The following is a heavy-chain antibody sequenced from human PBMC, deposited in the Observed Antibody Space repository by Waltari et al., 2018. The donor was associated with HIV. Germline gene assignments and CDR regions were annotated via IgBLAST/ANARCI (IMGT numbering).Heavy chain of an antibody. CDR1: GRSISSGSNY. CDR2: IYTSETA. D-gene: IGHD5-18*01. V-gene: IGHV4-61*02. J-gene: IGHJ2*01. CDR3: AGDVCVQGWLNDIWNFDV. Sequence: QVHLQESGPRLLTPSQTLSLTCTVPGRSISSGSNYWSWIRQPAGKGLEWIGRIYTSETAPYTPSRKIRVTISKDTSKIQFSLNLSSVTAADTAVYYCAGDVCVQGWLNDIWNFDVWGRDTLVTVSS.